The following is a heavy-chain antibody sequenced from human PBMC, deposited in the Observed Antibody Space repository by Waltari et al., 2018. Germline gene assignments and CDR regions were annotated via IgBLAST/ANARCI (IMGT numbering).Heavy chain of an antibody. V-gene: IGHV1-69*01. CDR1: GGTCISYA. CDR3: ARDSLGIVVVPAAIRYYYYYMDV. CDR2: IIPIFGTA. Sequence: QVQLVQSGAEVKKPGSSVTVYCQAQGGTCISYALTWVRARRGQGHGRVGGIIPIFGTANYAQKFQGRVTSTADESTSTAYMELSSLRSEDTAVYYCARDSLGIVVVPAAIRYYYYYMDVWGKGTTVTVSS. J-gene: IGHJ6*03. D-gene: IGHD2-2*02.